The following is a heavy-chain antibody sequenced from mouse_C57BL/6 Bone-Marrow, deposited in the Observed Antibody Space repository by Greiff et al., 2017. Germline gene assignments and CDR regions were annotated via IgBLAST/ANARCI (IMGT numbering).Heavy chain of an antibody. CDR2: IDPENGDT. D-gene: IGHD2-1*01. CDR3: ATLPEDY. J-gene: IGHJ2*01. V-gene: IGHV14-4*01. CDR1: GFTIKDYS. Sequence: EVQLQQSGAELVRPGASVKLSCTASGFTIKDYSMHWVKQRPEQGLEWIGRIDPENGDTEYASKFPGKATITADTTSNTAYLQLSRLTSEDTAVYYCATLPEDYWGQGTTLTVSS.